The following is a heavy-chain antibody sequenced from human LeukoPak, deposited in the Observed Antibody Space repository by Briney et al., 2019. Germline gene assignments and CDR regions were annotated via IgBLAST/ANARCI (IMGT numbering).Heavy chain of an antibody. CDR3: ARADYYDSSGYWPFDY. CDR2: IYYSGSA. Sequence: PSETLSLTCTVSGASISSGDSHWSWIRQPPGKGLEWIGYIYYSGSAYYNPSLKSRLTISVDTSKNQFSLKLSSVTAADTAVYYCARADYYDSSGYWPFDYWGQGTLVTVSS. CDR1: GASISSGDSH. D-gene: IGHD3-22*01. J-gene: IGHJ4*02. V-gene: IGHV4-30-4*01.